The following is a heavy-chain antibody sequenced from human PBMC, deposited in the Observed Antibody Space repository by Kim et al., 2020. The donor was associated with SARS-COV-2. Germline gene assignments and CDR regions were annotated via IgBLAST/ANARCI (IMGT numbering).Heavy chain of an antibody. V-gene: IGHV4-39*01. Sequence: SETLSLTCTVSGESIIGRHYYWAWMRQPPGKGLEWIGSVTYSGYTYYNPSLSSRVTISVDTSKNQFSLQLRSLLVADTAVYYCARQITDSYSCALRWFAPGGGGAGLPVST. D-gene: IGHD6-19*01. J-gene: IGHJ5*02. CDR3: ARQITDSYSCALRWFAP. CDR1: GESIIGRHYY. CDR2: VTYSGYT.